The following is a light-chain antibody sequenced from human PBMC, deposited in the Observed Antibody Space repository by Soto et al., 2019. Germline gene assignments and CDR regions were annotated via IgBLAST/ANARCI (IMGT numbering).Light chain of an antibody. J-gene: IGLJ2*01. CDR1: SSDVGGYNY. Sequence: ALTQPASVSGSPGQSITISCTGTSSDVGGYNYVSWYQQHPGKAPKLMIYDVSNRPSGVSNRFSGSKSGNTASLTISGLQAEDEADYYCSSYTSSSTLDVVFGGGTQLTVL. CDR2: DVS. CDR3: SSYTSSSTLDVV. V-gene: IGLV2-14*01.